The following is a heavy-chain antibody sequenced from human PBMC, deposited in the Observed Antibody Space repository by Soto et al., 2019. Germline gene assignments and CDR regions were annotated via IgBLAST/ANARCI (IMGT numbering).Heavy chain of an antibody. J-gene: IGHJ6*03. CDR2: TYYRSKWYN. Sequence: SQTLSLTCAISGDSVSSNSAAWNWIRQSPSRGLEWLGRTYYRSKWYNDYAVSVKSRITINPDTSKNQFSLQLNSVTPEDTAVYYCARGYCTNGVCYTDYYYYMDVWGKGTTVTVSS. V-gene: IGHV6-1*01. CDR1: GDSVSSNSAA. CDR3: ARGYCTNGVCYTDYYYYMDV. D-gene: IGHD2-8*01.